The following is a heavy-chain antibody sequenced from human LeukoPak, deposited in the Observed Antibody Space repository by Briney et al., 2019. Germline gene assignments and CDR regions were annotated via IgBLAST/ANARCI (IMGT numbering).Heavy chain of an antibody. Sequence: ASVTVSFKCSVYTFTDYYMHWVRQAPGQGLEWIEWINPNSGGTNYAQKFQGKVTMTRDTSISTAYMELSRLRSDDTAVYYCAKDDYWGQGNLVTVSS. V-gene: IGHV1-2*02. J-gene: IGHJ4*02. CDR1: VYTFTDYY. CDR2: INPNSGGT. CDR3: AKDDY.